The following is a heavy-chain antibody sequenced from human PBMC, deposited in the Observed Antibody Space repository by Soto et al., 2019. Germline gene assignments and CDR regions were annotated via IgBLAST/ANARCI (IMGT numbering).Heavy chain of an antibody. CDR2: ISRDGTNK. V-gene: IGHV3-30*04. Sequence: QVQVVESGGGVVQPGRSLRLSCAASGFTFSRYAIHWVRQAPGKGLEWVAVISRDGTNKYYVDSMKGRFTISRDNSRNTLYLQMNSLRHEDAAVDYCARSRSGAVADSFDFWGHGTLVTVSS. CDR3: ARSRSGAVADSFDF. D-gene: IGHD3-10*01. CDR1: GFTFSRYA. J-gene: IGHJ4*01.